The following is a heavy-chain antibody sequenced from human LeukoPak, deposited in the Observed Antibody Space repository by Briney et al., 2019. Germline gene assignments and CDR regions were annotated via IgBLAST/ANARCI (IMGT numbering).Heavy chain of an antibody. CDR1: GYSFTAYW. V-gene: IGHV5-51*01. CDR3: AKEIGYGSGLAGDAFDM. Sequence: GESLKISCKGSGYSFTAYWSGWVRQMPGKGLEWMGIIYPGDSDTKYSPSFQGQVTISADKSISTAYLQWSSLRAEDTALYYCAKEIGYGSGLAGDAFDMWGQKTMVTVSS. D-gene: IGHD5-18*01. J-gene: IGHJ3*02. CDR2: IYPGDSDT.